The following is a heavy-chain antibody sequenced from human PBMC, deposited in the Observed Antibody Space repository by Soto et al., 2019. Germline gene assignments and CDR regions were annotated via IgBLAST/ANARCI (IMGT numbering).Heavy chain of an antibody. CDR2: IYYSGST. J-gene: IGHJ4*02. CDR3: ARGAEGWELPYYFDY. Sequence: PSETLSLTCTVSGGSISSYYWSWIRQPPGKGLEWIGYIYYSGSTNYNPSLKSRVTISVDTSKNQFSLKLSSVTAADTAVYYCARGAEGWELPYYFDYWGQGTLVTVSS. V-gene: IGHV4-59*01. CDR1: GGSISSYY. D-gene: IGHD1-26*01.